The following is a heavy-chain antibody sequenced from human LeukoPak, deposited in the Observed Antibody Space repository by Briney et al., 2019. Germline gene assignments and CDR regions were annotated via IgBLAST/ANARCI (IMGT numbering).Heavy chain of an antibody. CDR3: ARDPPPGYSHTGNTFDY. V-gene: IGHV1-46*01. CDR1: GYTFTSYY. J-gene: IGHJ4*02. Sequence: ASVKVPCKASGYTFTSYYMHWVRQAPGQGLEWMGIINPSGGSTSYAQKFQGRVTMTRDTSTSTVYMELSSLRSEDTAVYYCARDPPPGYSHTGNTFDYWGQGTLVTVSS. D-gene: IGHD5-18*01. CDR2: INPSGGST.